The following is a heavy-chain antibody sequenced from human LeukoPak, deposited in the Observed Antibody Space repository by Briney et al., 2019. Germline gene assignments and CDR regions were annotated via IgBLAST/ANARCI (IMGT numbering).Heavy chain of an antibody. D-gene: IGHD2/OR15-2a*01. Sequence: SETLSLTCTVSGGSISSGGYYWSWIRQHPGKGLEWIGYIYYSGSTYYNPSLKSRVTISVDTSKNQFSLKLSSVTAADTAVYYCARENLVRTFDYWGQGTLVTVSS. CDR3: ARENLVRTFDY. V-gene: IGHV4-31*03. J-gene: IGHJ4*02. CDR1: GGSISSGGYY. CDR2: IYYSGST.